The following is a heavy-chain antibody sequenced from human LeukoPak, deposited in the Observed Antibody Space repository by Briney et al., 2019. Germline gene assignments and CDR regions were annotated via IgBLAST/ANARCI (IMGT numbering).Heavy chain of an antibody. CDR3: AKDWAGSDRRYYFDY. Sequence: LSLTCTVSSGSISSGDYYWSWIRQAPGKGLEWVSVIYSGGSTYYADSVKGRFTISRGNSQNTLYLQMNSLRAEDSAVYYCAKDWAGSDRRYYFDYWGQGTLVTVSS. V-gene: IGHV3-53*01. D-gene: IGHD3-22*01. CDR2: IYSGGST. CDR1: SGSISSGDYY. J-gene: IGHJ4*02.